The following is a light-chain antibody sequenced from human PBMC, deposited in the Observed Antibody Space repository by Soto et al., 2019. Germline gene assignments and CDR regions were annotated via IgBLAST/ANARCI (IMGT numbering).Light chain of an antibody. CDR3: QQYGSTPPT. V-gene: IGKV3-20*01. Sequence: EIVLTQSPGTLSLSPGERATLSYRASESVINDHLAWYQRKPGQAPRLLIYGASYRATDIPYRFSGSGSGTDFTLTIARLEAEDFAVYICQQYGSTPPTFGLGTKVEI. CDR1: ESVINDH. CDR2: GAS. J-gene: IGKJ1*01.